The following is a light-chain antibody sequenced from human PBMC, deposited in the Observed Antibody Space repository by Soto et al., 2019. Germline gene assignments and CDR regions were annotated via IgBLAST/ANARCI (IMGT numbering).Light chain of an antibody. CDR1: SSNIGSNT. J-gene: IGLJ2*01. CDR2: SNN. V-gene: IGLV1-44*01. CDR3: AAWDDSLV. Sequence: QSVLTQPPSASGTPGQRVTISWSGSSSNIGSNTVNWYQQLPGTAPKLLIYSNNQRPSGVPDRFSGSKSGTSASLAISGLQSEDEADYYCAAWDDSLVFGGGTKLTVL.